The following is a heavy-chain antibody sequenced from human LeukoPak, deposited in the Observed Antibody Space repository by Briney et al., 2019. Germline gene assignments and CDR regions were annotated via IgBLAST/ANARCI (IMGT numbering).Heavy chain of an antibody. V-gene: IGHV3-13*01. J-gene: IGHJ3*02. Sequence: PGGSLRLSCAASGFSFSVYDFHWVRHVTGKGLEWVSGIGKGGDIYYANSVKGRFTTSRENARSSVYPQMNSLRVGDTAVYFCTRGAAGFDIWGQGTMV. CDR1: GFSFSVYD. CDR3: TRGAAGFDI. CDR2: IGKGGDI.